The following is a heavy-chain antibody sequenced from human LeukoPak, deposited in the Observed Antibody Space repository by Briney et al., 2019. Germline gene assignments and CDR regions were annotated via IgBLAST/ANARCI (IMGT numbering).Heavy chain of an antibody. CDR1: GGSISSYY. CDR2: IYYSGST. CDR3: ARVAVGKGYPFDY. V-gene: IGHV4-59*01. D-gene: IGHD2-15*01. Sequence: SETLSRTCSVSGGSISSYYCNWIRQPPGKGLEWVGYIYYSGSTNYNPSLKSRVTISVDTSKNQFSLKLSSVTAADTAVYYCARVAVGKGYPFDYWGQGTLVTVSS. J-gene: IGHJ4*02.